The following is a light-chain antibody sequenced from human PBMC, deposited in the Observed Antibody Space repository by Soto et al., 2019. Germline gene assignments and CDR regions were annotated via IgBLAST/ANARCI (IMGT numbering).Light chain of an antibody. CDR1: QGISNY. CDR3: QQLDNYPRT. Sequence: DIQLTQSPSFLSASVGDRVTITCRASQGISNYLAWYQQKPGKAPKLLIYTASALQSGVPSRFSGSGSGTECTLTISSLQPEDDATSSGQQLDNYPRTVGQGTKVKIK. CDR2: TAS. J-gene: IGKJ1*01. V-gene: IGKV1-9*01.